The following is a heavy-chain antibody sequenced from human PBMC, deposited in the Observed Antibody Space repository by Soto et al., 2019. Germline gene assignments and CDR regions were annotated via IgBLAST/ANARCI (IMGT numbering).Heavy chain of an antibody. CDR1: GGSISSGGYS. V-gene: IGHV4-30-2*01. D-gene: IGHD6-25*01. Sequence: PSETLSLTCAVSGGSISSGGYSWSWIRQPPGKGLEWIGYIYHSGSTYYNTSLKSRVTISVDRSKNQFSLKLSSVTAADTAVYYCARGGQRLSKMGYGMDVWGQGTTVTVSS. CDR3: ARGGQRLSKMGYGMDV. J-gene: IGHJ6*02. CDR2: IYHSGST.